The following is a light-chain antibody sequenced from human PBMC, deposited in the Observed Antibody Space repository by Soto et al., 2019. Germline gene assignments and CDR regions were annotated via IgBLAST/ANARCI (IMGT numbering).Light chain of an antibody. CDR2: EVS. Sequence: QSVLTQPASVSGSPGQSITISCTGTSSDVGGYNYVPWYQQHPGKAPKLMIYEVSNRPSGVSNRFSGSKSGNTASLTISGLQAEDEADYYCSSYTSSSTQVFGTGTKVTGL. CDR1: SSDVGGYNY. J-gene: IGLJ1*01. V-gene: IGLV2-14*01. CDR3: SSYTSSSTQV.